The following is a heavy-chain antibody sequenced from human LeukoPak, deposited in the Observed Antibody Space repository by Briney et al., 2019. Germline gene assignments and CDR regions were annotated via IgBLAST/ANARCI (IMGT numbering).Heavy chain of an antibody. CDR1: GGSFSGYY. CDR2: INHSGST. V-gene: IGHV4-34*01. CDR3: ARLRGYSYGPYFDY. Sequence: SETLSLTCAVYGGSFSGYYWSWIRQPPGKGLEWIGEINHSGSTNYNPSLKSRVTISVDTSKNQFSLKLSSVTAADTAVYYCARLRGYSYGPYFDYWGQGTLVTVSS. D-gene: IGHD5-18*01. J-gene: IGHJ4*02.